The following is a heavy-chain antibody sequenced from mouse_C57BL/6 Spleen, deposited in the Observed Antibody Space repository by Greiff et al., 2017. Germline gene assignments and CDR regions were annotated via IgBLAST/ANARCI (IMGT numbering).Heavy chain of an antibody. D-gene: IGHD2-3*01. Sequence: QVQLKQPGAELVKPGASVKLSCKASGYTFTSYWMHWVKQRPGQGLEWIGMIHPNSGSTNYNEKFKSKATLTVDKSSSTAYMQLSSLTSEDSAVYYCARAFYDGYYPYFDYWGQGTTLTVSS. CDR2: IHPNSGST. V-gene: IGHV1-64*01. J-gene: IGHJ2*01. CDR1: GYTFTSYW. CDR3: ARAFYDGYYPYFDY.